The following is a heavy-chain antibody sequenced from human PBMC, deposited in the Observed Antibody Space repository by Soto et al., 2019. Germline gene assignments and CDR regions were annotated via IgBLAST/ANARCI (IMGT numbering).Heavy chain of an antibody. Sequence: GGSLRLSCAASGFTVSSNYMSWVRQAPGKGLEWVSVIYSGGSTYYADSVKGRFTISRDNSKNTLYLQMNSLRAEDTAVYYCARESRGSYRYYYYGMDVWGQGTTVTVSS. J-gene: IGHJ6*02. V-gene: IGHV3-53*01. CDR1: GFTVSSNY. CDR2: IYSGGST. CDR3: ARESRGSYRYYYYGMDV. D-gene: IGHD1-26*01.